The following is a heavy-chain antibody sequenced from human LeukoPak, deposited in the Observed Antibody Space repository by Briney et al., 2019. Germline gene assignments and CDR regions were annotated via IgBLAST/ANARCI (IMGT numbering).Heavy chain of an antibody. J-gene: IGHJ4*02. D-gene: IGHD3-22*01. CDR2: ISSSSSYI. CDR1: GFTFSSYS. CDR3: ARDPPTTYYYDSSGYYYFSY. V-gene: IGHV3-21*01. Sequence: PGGSLRLSCAASGFTFSSYSMNWVRQAPGKGLEWVSSISSSSSYIYYADSVKGRFTISRDNAKNSLYLQMNSLRAEDTAVHYCARDPPTTYYYDSSGYYYFSYWGQGTLVTVSS.